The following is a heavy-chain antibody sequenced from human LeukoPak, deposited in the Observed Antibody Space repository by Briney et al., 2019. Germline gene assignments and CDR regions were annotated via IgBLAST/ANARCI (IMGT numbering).Heavy chain of an antibody. Sequence: GTSVKVSCKASGFTFTSSAMQWVRQARGQRLEWIGWIVVGSGNTNYAQKFQERVTITRDMSTSTAYMELSSLRSEDTAVYYCAAYRRDSSSTYYYYYMDVWGKGTTVTVSS. CDR1: GFTFTSSA. J-gene: IGHJ6*03. CDR2: IVVGSGNT. CDR3: AAYRRDSSSTYYYYYMDV. D-gene: IGHD6-6*01. V-gene: IGHV1-58*02.